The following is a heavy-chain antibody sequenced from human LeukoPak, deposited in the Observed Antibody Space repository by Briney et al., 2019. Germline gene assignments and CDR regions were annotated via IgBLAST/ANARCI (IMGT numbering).Heavy chain of an antibody. V-gene: IGHV3-23*01. CDR3: AKERQTGDYFTSDF. Sequence: GGSLRLSCTASGFSFSTYTMNWVRQAPGKGLEWVSAINGRGDSTFYADSVKGQFTISRDNSKSTVYLQMNSLRADDTAVYYCAKERQTGDYFTSDFWGQGTLVTVSS. CDR2: INGRGDST. D-gene: IGHD4-17*01. J-gene: IGHJ4*02. CDR1: GFSFSTYT.